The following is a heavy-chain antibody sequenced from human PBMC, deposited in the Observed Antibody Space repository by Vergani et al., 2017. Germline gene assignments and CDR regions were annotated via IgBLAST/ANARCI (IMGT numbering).Heavy chain of an antibody. V-gene: IGHV3-23*01. CDR1: GFTFSSHA. CDR2: ISGSGGST. J-gene: IGHJ4*02. D-gene: IGHD3/OR15-3a*01. Sequence: EVQLLESGGGLVQPGGSPRLSCAASGFTFSSHAMSWVRQAPGKGLEWVSAISGSGGSTYYADSVKGRFTISRDNSKNTLYLQMNSLRAEDTALYHCARFRGSDWLLYPFDYWGQGTLVTVSS. CDR3: ARFRGSDWLLYPFDY.